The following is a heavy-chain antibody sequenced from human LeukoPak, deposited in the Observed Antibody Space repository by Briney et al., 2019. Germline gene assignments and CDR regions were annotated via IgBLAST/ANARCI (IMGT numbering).Heavy chain of an antibody. V-gene: IGHV4-4*02. CDR2: IYHSGST. Sequence: SETLSLTCAVSGGSISSNNWWGWVRQPPGKGLEWIGEIYHSGSTNYNPSLKSRVTMSVDTSKNQFSLKLSSVTAADTAVYYCARDGYYYDSSGYGLDYWGQGTLVTVSS. CDR1: GGSISSNNW. D-gene: IGHD3-22*01. CDR3: ARDGYYYDSSGYGLDY. J-gene: IGHJ4*02.